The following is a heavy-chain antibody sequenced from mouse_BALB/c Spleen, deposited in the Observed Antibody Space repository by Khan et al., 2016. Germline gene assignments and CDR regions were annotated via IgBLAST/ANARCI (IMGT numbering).Heavy chain of an antibody. CDR3: TRSGGSFYDY. J-gene: IGHJ2*01. V-gene: IGHV1-69*02. CDR2: IYPSDSYT. D-gene: IGHD1-1*01. CDR1: GYIFTSYW. Sequence: QVQLQQPGAELVRPGASVKLSCKASGYIFTSYWLNWVKQRPGQGLEWIGNIYPSDSYTNYTQKFKDKAALTVDTSSSTAYMQLSSPTSEDSAVYYCTRSGGSFYDYWGQGTTLTVSS.